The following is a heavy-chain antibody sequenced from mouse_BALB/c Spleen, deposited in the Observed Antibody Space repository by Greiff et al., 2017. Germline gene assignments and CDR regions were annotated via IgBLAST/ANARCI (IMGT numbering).Heavy chain of an antibody. V-gene: IGHV1-69*02. D-gene: IGHD2-14*01. CDR3: TRSRYDPWFAY. J-gene: IGHJ3*01. Sequence: VQLQQPGAELVRPGASVKLSCKASGYTFTSYWINWVKQRPGQGLEWIGNIYPSDSYTNYNQKFKDKATLTVDKSSSTAYMQLSIPTSEDSAVYYCTRSRYDPWFAYWGQGTLVTVSA. CDR1: GYTFTSYW. CDR2: IYPSDSYT.